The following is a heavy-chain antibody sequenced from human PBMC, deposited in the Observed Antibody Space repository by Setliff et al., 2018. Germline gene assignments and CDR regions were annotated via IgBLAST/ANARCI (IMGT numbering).Heavy chain of an antibody. CDR3: ASPFPHGWSGYYGVGWFDP. J-gene: IGHJ5*02. Sequence: PGASVKVSCKASGYTFTSYGISWVRQAPGQGLEWMGWISAYNGNTNYAQKLQGRVTMTTDTSTSTAYMELRSLRSEDTAVYYCASPFPHGWSGYYGVGWFDPWGQGTLVTV. CDR2: ISAYNGNT. CDR1: GYTFTSYG. V-gene: IGHV1-18*01. D-gene: IGHD3-3*01.